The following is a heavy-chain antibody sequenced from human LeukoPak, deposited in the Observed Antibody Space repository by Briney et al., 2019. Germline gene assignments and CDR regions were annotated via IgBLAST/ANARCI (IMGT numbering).Heavy chain of an antibody. D-gene: IGHD2-2*01. CDR1: GFTFSDYY. J-gene: IGHJ4*02. V-gene: IGHV3-11*05. Sequence: GGSLRLSCAASGFTFSDYYMRWIRQAPRKGLEWLSYISSNRRYTNYADSVKGRFTISRDNAEITLLLQMNSLRAEDTAVCYCARDATAPSFDYWGQGTLVTVSS. CDR3: ARDATAPSFDY. CDR2: ISSNRRYT.